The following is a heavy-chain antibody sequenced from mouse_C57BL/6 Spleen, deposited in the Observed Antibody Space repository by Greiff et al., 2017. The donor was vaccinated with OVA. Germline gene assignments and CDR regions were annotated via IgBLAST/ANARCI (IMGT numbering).Heavy chain of an antibody. V-gene: IGHV1-55*01. Sequence: QVQLQQPGAELVKPGASVKMSCKASGYTFTSYWITWLKQRPGQGLEWIGDIYPGSGSTNYTEKFKSKATLTVDTSSSTAYMQLSSLTSEDSAVYYCARTGQYAMDYWGQGTSVTVSS. CDR2: IYPGSGST. J-gene: IGHJ4*01. CDR3: ARTGQYAMDY. D-gene: IGHD3-1*01. CDR1: GYTFTSYW.